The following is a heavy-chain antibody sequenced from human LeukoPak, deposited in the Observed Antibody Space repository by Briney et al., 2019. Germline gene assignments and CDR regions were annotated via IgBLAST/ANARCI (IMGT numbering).Heavy chain of an antibody. V-gene: IGHV1-2*02. D-gene: IGHD1-26*01. CDR1: GYTFTGYY. CDR3: ARDTSEVGAHQGGFSF. Sequence: ASVKVSCKASGYTFTGYYIHWMRQAPGQGLEWMGWIKPNSGDTNFAQKFQGRVTMTRDTSNNLAYMQLSGLRSDDTAVYYCARDTSEVGAHQGGFSFWGQGTTVTVSS. J-gene: IGHJ6*02. CDR2: IKPNSGDT.